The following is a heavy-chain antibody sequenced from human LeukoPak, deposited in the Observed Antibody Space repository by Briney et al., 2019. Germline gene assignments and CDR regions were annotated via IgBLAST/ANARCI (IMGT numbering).Heavy chain of an antibody. Sequence: GESLKISCKGYGYSFTSYWIGWVRQMPGKGLEWMGIIYPGDSNTRYSPSFQGQVTISADKSISTAYLQWSSLKASDTAMYYCARRGGLAVAGTWGMDVWGQGTTVTVSS. CDR1: GYSFTSYW. V-gene: IGHV5-51*01. CDR2: IYPGDSNT. D-gene: IGHD6-19*01. J-gene: IGHJ6*02. CDR3: ARRGGLAVAGTWGMDV.